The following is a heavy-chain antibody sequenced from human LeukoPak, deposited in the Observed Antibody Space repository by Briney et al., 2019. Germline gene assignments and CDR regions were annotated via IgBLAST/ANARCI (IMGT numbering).Heavy chain of an antibody. CDR3: ARAPQWELLRRYFDY. CDR1: GFTFSSYS. D-gene: IGHD1-26*01. J-gene: IGHJ4*02. Sequence: PGGSLRLSCAASGFTFSSYSMNWVRQAPGKGLEWVSSISSSSSYIYYADSVKGRFTISRDNAKNSLYLQMNSLRAEDTAVYYCARAPQWELLRRYFDYWGQGTLVTVSS. V-gene: IGHV3-21*01. CDR2: ISSSSSYI.